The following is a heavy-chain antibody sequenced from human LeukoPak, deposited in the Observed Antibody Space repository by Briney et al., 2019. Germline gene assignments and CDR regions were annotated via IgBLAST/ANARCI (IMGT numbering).Heavy chain of an antibody. CDR1: GYSFTNYW. V-gene: IGHV5-51*01. D-gene: IGHD2-2*01. CDR2: IYPGDSDT. Sequence: GESLKISCKGSGYSFTNYWIGWVRQMPGKGLELMGIIYPGDSDTRYSPSFQGQVTISADKSIGTAYLQWSSLKASDTVMYYCAREGYCSSTSCYQIDYWGQGTLVTVSS. J-gene: IGHJ4*02. CDR3: AREGYCSSTSCYQIDY.